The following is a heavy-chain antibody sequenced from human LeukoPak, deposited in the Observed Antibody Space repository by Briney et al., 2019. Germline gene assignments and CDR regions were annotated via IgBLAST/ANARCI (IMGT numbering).Heavy chain of an antibody. CDR3: ARNRLRKYWYFDL. D-gene: IGHD1-14*01. CDR2: IYYSGST. J-gene: IGHJ2*01. V-gene: IGHV4-59*08. CDR1: GGSISSYY. Sequence: PSETLSLTCTVSGGSISSYYWSWIRQPPGKGLEWIGYIYYSGSTNYNPSLKSRVTISVDTSKNQFSLKLSSVTAADTAVYYCARNRLRKYWYFDLWGRGTLVTVSS.